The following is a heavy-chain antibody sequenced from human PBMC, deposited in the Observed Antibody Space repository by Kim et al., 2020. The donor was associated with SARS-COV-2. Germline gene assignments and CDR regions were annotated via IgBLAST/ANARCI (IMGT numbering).Heavy chain of an antibody. CDR2: IYYSGST. V-gene: IGHV4-39*07. D-gene: IGHD3-10*01. Sequence: SETLSLTCTVSGGSISSSSYYWGWIRQPPGKGLEWIGSIYYSGSTYYNPSLKSRVTISVDTSKNQFSLKLSSVTAADTAVYYCASGAFPYGSGSYGLWGQGTLVTVSS. CDR1: GGSISSSSYY. J-gene: IGHJ4*02. CDR3: ASGAFPYGSGSYGL.